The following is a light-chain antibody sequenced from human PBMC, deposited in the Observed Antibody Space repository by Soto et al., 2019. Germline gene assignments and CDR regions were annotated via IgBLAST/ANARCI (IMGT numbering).Light chain of an antibody. Sequence: QSVLTQPPSVAGAPVQRVTISCTGSSSNIGAGHDVHWYQHLPGTAPKLLIYGNSNRPSGVPDRFSGSKSGTSASLAITGLQAEDEADYYCQSYDSSLSGSEVFGTGTKVTVL. V-gene: IGLV1-40*01. J-gene: IGLJ1*01. CDR2: GNS. CDR1: SSNIGAGHD. CDR3: QSYDSSLSGSEV.